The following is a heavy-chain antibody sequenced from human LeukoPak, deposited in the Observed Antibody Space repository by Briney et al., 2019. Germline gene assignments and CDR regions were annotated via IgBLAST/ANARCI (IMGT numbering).Heavy chain of an antibody. J-gene: IGHJ6*03. CDR3: ASVRRGFGESSKYYSYYYMAV. D-gene: IGHD3-10*01. CDR1: GGSISSSSYY. V-gene: IGHV4-39*01. CDR2: IYYSGTT. Sequence: SETLSLTCTVSGGSISSSSYYWGWIRQPPGKGLEWIGNIYYSGTTYYNPSLKSRVTISVDTSENQFSLKLSAVTAADTAVYYCASVRRGFGESSKYYSYYYMAVWGNGTTVTISS.